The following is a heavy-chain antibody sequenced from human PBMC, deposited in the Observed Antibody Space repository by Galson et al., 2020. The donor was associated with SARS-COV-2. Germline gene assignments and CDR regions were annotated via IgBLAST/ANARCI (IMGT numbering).Heavy chain of an antibody. J-gene: IGHJ2*01. CDR3: ARRFYGDNWYFDL. CDR1: ISSYY. Sequence: ISSYYWNWMRQPPGKGLEWIGYIYNSGSSRSTNYNSSLKSRVTISLDTSKNQFSLELSSVTAADTAVYYCARRFYGDNWYFDLWGRGTLVTVSS. CDR2: IYNSGSSRST. V-gene: IGHV4-59*01. D-gene: IGHD4-17*01.